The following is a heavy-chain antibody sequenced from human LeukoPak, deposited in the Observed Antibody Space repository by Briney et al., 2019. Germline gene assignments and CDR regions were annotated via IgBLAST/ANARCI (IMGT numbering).Heavy chain of an antibody. CDR1: GYTFTGYY. CDR3: ARDYGGYPELCGFDY. D-gene: IGHD5-18*01. V-gene: IGHV1-2*02. J-gene: IGHJ4*02. CDR2: VNPNSGGT. Sequence: ASVTVTCKASGYTFTGYYLHWLRLAPGQGIERMGWVNPNSGGTHYAQKFQGRVTMSRDTSISTVYMELSRLRSDDTAVYYCARDYGGYPELCGFDYWGQGTLVTVSS.